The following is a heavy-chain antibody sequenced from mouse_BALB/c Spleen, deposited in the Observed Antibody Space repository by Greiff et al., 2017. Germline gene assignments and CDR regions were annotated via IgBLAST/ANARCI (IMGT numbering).Heavy chain of an antibody. D-gene: IGHD2-4*01. CDR3: ARIYYDYDRAMDY. J-gene: IGHJ4*01. Sequence: QVQLQQPGAELVKPGASVKLSCKASGYTFTSYWMHWVKQRPGQGLEWIGEINPSNGRTNYNEKFKSKATLTVDKSSSTAYMQLSSLTSEDSAVYYCARIYYDYDRAMDYWGQGTSVTVSS. CDR1: GYTFTSYW. V-gene: IGHV1S81*02. CDR2: INPSNGRT.